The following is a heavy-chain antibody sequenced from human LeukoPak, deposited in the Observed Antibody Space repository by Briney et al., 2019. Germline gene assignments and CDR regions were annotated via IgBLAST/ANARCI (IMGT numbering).Heavy chain of an antibody. Sequence: SETLSLTCAVYGGSFSGYYWSWIRQPPGKGLEWIGEINHSGSTNYNPSLKSRVTISVDTSKNQFSLKLSSVTAADTAVYYCARDPPINYYGSGDYWGQGTLVTVSS. CDR2: INHSGST. CDR3: ARDPPINYYGSGDY. V-gene: IGHV4-34*01. D-gene: IGHD3-10*01. CDR1: GGSFSGYY. J-gene: IGHJ4*02.